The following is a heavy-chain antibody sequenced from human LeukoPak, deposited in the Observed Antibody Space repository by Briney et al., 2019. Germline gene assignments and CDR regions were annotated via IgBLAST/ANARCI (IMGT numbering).Heavy chain of an antibody. J-gene: IGHJ4*02. Sequence: SRTLSLTCAISGDSVSSNSAAWNWIRQSPSRGLEWLGRTYYRSKWYNDYAVSVKSRITINPDTSKNQFSLQLNSVTPEDTAVYYCARSTYYYDSSGYYWRYYFDYWGQGTLVTVSS. D-gene: IGHD3-22*01. CDR2: TYYRSKWYN. CDR3: ARSTYYYDSSGYYWRYYFDY. V-gene: IGHV6-1*01. CDR1: GDSVSSNSAA.